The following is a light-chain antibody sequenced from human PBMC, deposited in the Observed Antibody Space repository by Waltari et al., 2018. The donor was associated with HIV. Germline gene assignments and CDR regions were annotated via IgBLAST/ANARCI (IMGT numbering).Light chain of an antibody. CDR1: SSNVGASY. V-gene: IGLV1-51*01. J-gene: IGLJ2*01. Sequence: QSVLTQPPSVSAAPGQKVTISCSGGSSNVGASYVSWYQQLPGAAPKLLIFDDDQRPSGIPDRFSGSKSGTSATLGSTGLQTGDEADYYCATWDNRLTTVLFGGGTKLTVL. CDR2: DDD. CDR3: ATWDNRLTTVL.